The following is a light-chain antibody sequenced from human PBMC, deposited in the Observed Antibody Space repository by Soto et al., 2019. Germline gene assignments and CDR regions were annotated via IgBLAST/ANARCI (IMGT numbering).Light chain of an antibody. J-gene: IGKJ4*01. V-gene: IGKV3-11*01. CDR1: QSVSSY. CDR3: QQRSNWPS. CDR2: DAS. Sequence: EIVLTQSPATLSLSPGERATLSCRASQSVSSYLAWYQQKPGQAPRLLIYDASNRATGIPARFSGSGSGTDFTLTISRLAPDDFAVYYCQQRSNWPSFGGGTKVEIK.